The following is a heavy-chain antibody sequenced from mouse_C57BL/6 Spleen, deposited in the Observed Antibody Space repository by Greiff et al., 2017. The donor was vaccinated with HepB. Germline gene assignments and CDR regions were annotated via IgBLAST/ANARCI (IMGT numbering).Heavy chain of an antibody. CDR2: ISYDGSN. CDR1: GYSITSGYY. V-gene: IGHV3-6*01. Sequence: DVQLVESGPGLVKPSQSLSLTCSVTGYSITSGYYWNWIRQFPGNKLEWMGYISYDGSNNYNPSLKNRISITRDTSKNQFFLKLNSVTTEDTATYYCARKANFFAYWGQGTLVTVSA. D-gene: IGHD3-2*02. J-gene: IGHJ3*01. CDR3: ARKANFFAY.